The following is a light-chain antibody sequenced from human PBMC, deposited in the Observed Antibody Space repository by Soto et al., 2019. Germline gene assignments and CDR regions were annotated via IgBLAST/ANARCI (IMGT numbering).Light chain of an antibody. CDR3: QQYNTYSAT. CDR1: QGISSY. CDR2: DVS. V-gene: IGKV1-5*01. J-gene: IGKJ1*01. Sequence: DIQLTQAPSFLSASVGDRVTITCRAGQGISSYLAWYQQKPGKAPTLLIYDVSRLDSGVPSRFSGNGYGTEFTLTITSLQTDDFATYYCQQYNTYSATFGQGTKVDI.